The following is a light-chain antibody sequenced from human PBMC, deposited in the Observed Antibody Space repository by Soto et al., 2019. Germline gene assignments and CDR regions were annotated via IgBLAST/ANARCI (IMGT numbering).Light chain of an antibody. V-gene: IGLV1-40*01. CDR2: GNS. J-gene: IGLJ1*01. CDR3: QSYDSSLSGVV. Sequence: QPVLTQPPSVSGAPGQRVTISCTGSSSNIGAGYDVHWYQQLPGTAPKLLIYGNSNRPSGVPDRFSCSKSGTSASLAITGLQAEDEADYYCQSYDSSLSGVVFGTGTKLTVL. CDR1: SSNIGAGYD.